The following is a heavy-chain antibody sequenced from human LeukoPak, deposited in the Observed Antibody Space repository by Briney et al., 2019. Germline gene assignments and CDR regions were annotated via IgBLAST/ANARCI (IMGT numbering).Heavy chain of an antibody. CDR3: ARGVDYYGV. CDR2: INHSGGT. J-gene: IGHJ4*02. Sequence: PSETLSLTCAVYGGSFSGYSWNWIRQPPVKGLEWIGEINHSGGTNYNPSLKSRVTISADTSKKQFSLKLSSVTAADTALYYCARGVDYYGVWGQGTLVAVSS. D-gene: IGHD3-10*01. CDR1: GGSFSGYS. V-gene: IGHV4-34*01.